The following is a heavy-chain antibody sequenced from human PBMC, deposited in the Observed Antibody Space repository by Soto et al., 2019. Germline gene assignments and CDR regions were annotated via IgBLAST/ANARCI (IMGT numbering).Heavy chain of an antibody. CDR3: ARDGRRGYSYGGNADY. CDR1: GGTFSSYA. Sequence: QVQLVQSGAEVKKPGSSVKVSCKASGGTFSSYAISWVRQAPGQGLEWMGGIIPIFGTANYAQKFQGRVTITADKSPSTAYMELSSLSSEDTAVYYCARDGRRGYSYGGNADYWGQGTLVTVSS. CDR2: IIPIFGTA. J-gene: IGHJ4*02. V-gene: IGHV1-69*06. D-gene: IGHD5-18*01.